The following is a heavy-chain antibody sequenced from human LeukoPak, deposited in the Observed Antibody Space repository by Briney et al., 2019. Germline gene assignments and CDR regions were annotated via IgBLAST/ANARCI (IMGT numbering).Heavy chain of an antibody. CDR1: GFTFDDYG. CDR3: AKTGGYGGNFPFXX. Sequence: GGSLRLSCVASGFTFDDYGMNWVRQAPGKGLEWVSGINWNGGSTGYADSVKGRFTISRDNTKNSLSLQMNSLRVEDTAFYYCAKTGGYGGNFPFXXWGQXXLVT. V-gene: IGHV3-20*04. CDR2: INWNGGST. D-gene: IGHD4-23*01. J-gene: IGHJ4*02.